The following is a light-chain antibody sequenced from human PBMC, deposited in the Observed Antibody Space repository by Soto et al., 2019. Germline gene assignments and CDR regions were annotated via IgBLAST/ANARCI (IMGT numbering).Light chain of an antibody. Sequence: QAVVTQSPSASASLGASVKLTCTLSSGHSSYAIAWHQQQPEKGPRYLMKLNSDGSHSKGDGIPDRFSGSSSGAERYLTISRLQAEDEAYYYCQNRGTGIPLVFGGGTQLTVL. CDR3: QNRGTGIPLV. CDR2: LNSDGSH. CDR1: SGHSSYA. V-gene: IGLV4-69*01. J-gene: IGLJ3*02.